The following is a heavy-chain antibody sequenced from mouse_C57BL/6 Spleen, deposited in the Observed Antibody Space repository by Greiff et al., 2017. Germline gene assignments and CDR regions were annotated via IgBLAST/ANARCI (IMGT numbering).Heavy chain of an antibody. CDR3: ARCGYGISPYWYFDV. J-gene: IGHJ1*03. CDR1: GYTFTSYW. Sequence: QVQLQQPGAELVRPGSSVKLSCKASGYTFTSYWMDWVKQRPGQGLEWIGNLYPSDSETHYNQKFKDKAKLTVDKSSSTAYMQLSSLTSDDSAVYYCARCGYGISPYWYFDVWGTGTTVTVSS. CDR2: LYPSDSET. D-gene: IGHD1-1*01. V-gene: IGHV1-61*01.